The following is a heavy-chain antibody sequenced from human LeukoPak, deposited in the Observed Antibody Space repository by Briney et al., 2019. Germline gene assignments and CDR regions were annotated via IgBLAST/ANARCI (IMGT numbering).Heavy chain of an antibody. J-gene: IGHJ4*02. Sequence: GGSLRLSCAASGFSFRSFAMSWVRQAPGKGLEWVSSVIASGGTTYYVDSVKGRFTISRDNSKNTVYLQMNTLRDEDTAMYYCAKGAGGSYGLYYFDYWGQGTLLTVSS. V-gene: IGHV3-23*01. CDR3: AKGAGGSYGLYYFDY. D-gene: IGHD3-10*01. CDR1: GFSFRSFA. CDR2: VIASGGTT.